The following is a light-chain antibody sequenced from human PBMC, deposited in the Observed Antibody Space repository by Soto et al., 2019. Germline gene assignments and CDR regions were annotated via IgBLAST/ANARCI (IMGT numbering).Light chain of an antibody. CDR1: QSVSSN. Sequence: ERVMAQSPATLSVSPGERVTLSCRASQSVSSNLAWYQQKPGQAPRLLIYGASTRATGIPARFSGSGSGTEFTLPISSLQSEDFAIYYCQQYDNWPPLTFGGGTKVEIK. CDR2: GAS. CDR3: QQYDNWPPLT. J-gene: IGKJ4*01. V-gene: IGKV3-15*01.